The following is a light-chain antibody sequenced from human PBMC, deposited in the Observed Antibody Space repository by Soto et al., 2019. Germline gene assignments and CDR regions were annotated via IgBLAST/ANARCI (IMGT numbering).Light chain of an antibody. CDR1: QSVSSY. Sequence: EIVLTQSPGTLSLSPGERATLSCRASQSVSSYLAWYQQKPGQAPRLLIYGASGRATGIPDRFSGSGSGTDFSLTISRLEPEDFAVYYCQQYVSSSRTFGQGTKVEIK. V-gene: IGKV3-20*01. J-gene: IGKJ1*01. CDR3: QQYVSSSRT. CDR2: GAS.